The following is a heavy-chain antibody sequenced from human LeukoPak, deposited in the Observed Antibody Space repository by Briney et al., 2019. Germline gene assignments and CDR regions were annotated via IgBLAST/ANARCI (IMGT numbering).Heavy chain of an antibody. J-gene: IGHJ3*02. D-gene: IGHD3-22*01. CDR2: IDWDDDK. V-gene: IGHV2-70*11. Sequence: GSGPALVKPTQTLTLTCTFSGFSLSTSGMCVSWIRQPPGKALEWLARIDWDDDKYYSTSLKTRLTISKDTSKNQVVLAMTNMDPVDTATYYCARMDPNYYDSSGYSDAFDIWGQGTMVTVSS. CDR1: GFSLSTSGMC. CDR3: ARMDPNYYDSSGYSDAFDI.